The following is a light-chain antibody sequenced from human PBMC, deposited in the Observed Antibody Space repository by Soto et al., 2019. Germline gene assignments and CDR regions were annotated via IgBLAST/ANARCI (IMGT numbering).Light chain of an antibody. V-gene: IGLV2-23*01. CDR1: SSDIGSYSL. CDR3: CSYAGSSSYV. J-gene: IGLJ1*01. Sequence: QSVLTQPASVSGSPGQSITISCSGTSSDIGSYSLVSWYQQHPGKAPKLMIYEASERPSGVSNRFSGSKSGNTASLTISGLQAEDEADYYCCSYAGSSSYVFGTGTKVTVL. CDR2: EAS.